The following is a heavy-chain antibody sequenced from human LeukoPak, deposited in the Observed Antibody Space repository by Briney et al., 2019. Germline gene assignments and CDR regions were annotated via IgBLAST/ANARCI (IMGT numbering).Heavy chain of an antibody. Sequence: GGSLRLSCAASGFTFSSYAMSWVRQAPGKGLEWVGNIHPDGSKQYPVDSVKGRFTISRDNARNSVFLQMNSLGVEDTAVYYCASQSFARFDPWGQGTLVTVSS. CDR3: ASQSFARFDP. V-gene: IGHV3-7*01. D-gene: IGHD3-16*01. CDR2: IHPDGSKQ. J-gene: IGHJ5*02. CDR1: GFTFSSYA.